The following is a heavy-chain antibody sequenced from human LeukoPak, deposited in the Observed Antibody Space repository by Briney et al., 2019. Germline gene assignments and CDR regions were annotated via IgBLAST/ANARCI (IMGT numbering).Heavy chain of an antibody. CDR1: GYTFTRYG. CDR3: EIPATVRYNDCLLPHYYYYCIDG. V-gene: IGHV1-18*01. Sequence: ASVKVSCTASGYTFTRYGISGVRQAPGQGLEWVGWISAYNGNTNYAQKLQGRVTMTTDTSTSTAYMELRSLRSDDTAVYYCEIPATVRYNDCLLPHYYYYCIDGWGQGTTVTVSS. J-gene: IGHJ6*02. D-gene: IGHD3-9*01. CDR2: ISAYNGNT.